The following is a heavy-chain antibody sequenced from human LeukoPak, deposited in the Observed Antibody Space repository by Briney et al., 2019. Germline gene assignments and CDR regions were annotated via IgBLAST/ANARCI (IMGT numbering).Heavy chain of an antibody. J-gene: IGHJ6*02. D-gene: IGHD6-13*01. CDR2: IYSSGST. V-gene: IGHV4-59*08. CDR1: GGSISSFY. CDR3: ARLGIAAAADYYYYYGMDV. Sequence: SETLSLTCTVSGGSISSFYWSWIRQPPGKGLEWIGYIYSSGSTNYYPSLKSRVTISVDTSKNQLSLNLRSVTAADTAVYYCARLGIAAAADYYYYYGMDVWGQGTTVTVSS.